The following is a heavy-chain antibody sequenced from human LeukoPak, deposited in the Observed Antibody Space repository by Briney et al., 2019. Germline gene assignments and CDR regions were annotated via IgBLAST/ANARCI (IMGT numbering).Heavy chain of an antibody. CDR3: ARVGGHCTSTSCPPPDY. D-gene: IGHD2-2*01. V-gene: IGHV3-23*01. CDR1: GFTFSSYA. Sequence: GGSLRLSCTASGFTFSSYAMNWVRQAPGKGLEWVSGIGAGGTFTYYADSVKGRFTISRDNSKNTLYLQMNSLRAEDTAVYYCARVGGHCTSTSCPPPDYWGQGTLVTVSS. CDR2: IGAGGTFT. J-gene: IGHJ4*02.